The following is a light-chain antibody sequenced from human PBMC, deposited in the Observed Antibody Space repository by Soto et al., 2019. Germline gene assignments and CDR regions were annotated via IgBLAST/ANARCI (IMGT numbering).Light chain of an antibody. CDR3: QQRSDWPRP. CDR2: DAS. CDR1: QSVSSY. V-gene: IGKV3-11*01. Sequence: EIVLSQSPDTVSLARGESATLLCSTSQSVSSYLAWYQQKPGQAPRLLIYDASNRATGIPARFSGSGSGTAVSLTVSSLEPEDLAVYYCQQRSDWPRPFGQGTKVDIK. J-gene: IGKJ1*01.